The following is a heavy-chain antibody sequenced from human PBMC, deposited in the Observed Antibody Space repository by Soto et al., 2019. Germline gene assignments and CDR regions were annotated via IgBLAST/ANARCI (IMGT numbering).Heavy chain of an antibody. Sequence: QVQLVQSGAEVKKPGSSVKVSCKASGGTFSSYAISWVRQAPGQGLEWMGGIIPIFGTANYAQKFQGRVTITADESTSTAYMELSSLRSEDTAVYHCARVGYCISTSCTQGYFYGLDVSGQGTTVTVSS. CDR2: IIPIFGTA. CDR1: GGTFSSYA. D-gene: IGHD2-2*03. V-gene: IGHV1-69*12. CDR3: ARVGYCISTSCTQGYFYGLDV. J-gene: IGHJ6*02.